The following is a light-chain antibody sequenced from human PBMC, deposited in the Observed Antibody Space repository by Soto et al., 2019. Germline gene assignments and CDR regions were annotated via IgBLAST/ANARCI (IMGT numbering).Light chain of an antibody. CDR2: SIN. CDR3: AAWDDSLNGWV. Sequence: QSVLTQPPSASGTPGQRVTISCSGSSSNIGSNTVNWYQQLPGTAPKLLIYSINQRPSGVPDRFSGSKSGTSASLAISGLQSEDEAAYYCAAWDDSLNGWVFGGGTMVTVL. J-gene: IGLJ3*02. V-gene: IGLV1-44*01. CDR1: SSNIGSNT.